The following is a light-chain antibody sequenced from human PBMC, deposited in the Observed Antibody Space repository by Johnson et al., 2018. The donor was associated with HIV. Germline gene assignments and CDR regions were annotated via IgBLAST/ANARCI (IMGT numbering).Light chain of an antibody. Sequence: QSVLTQPPSVSAAPGQKVTISCSGSSSNIGNNYVSWYQQLPGTAPKLLIYENNKRPSGIPDRFSGSKSGTSATLGITGLQTGDEADYYCGTWDSSLSADVFG. V-gene: IGLV1-51*02. CDR1: SSNIGNNY. CDR2: ENN. J-gene: IGLJ1*01. CDR3: GTWDSSLSADV.